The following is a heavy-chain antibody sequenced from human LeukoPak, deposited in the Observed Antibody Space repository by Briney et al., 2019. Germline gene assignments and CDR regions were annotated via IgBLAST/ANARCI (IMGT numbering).Heavy chain of an antibody. D-gene: IGHD3-10*01. CDR3: ARDAILWFGELSHNRLPHDY. J-gene: IGHJ4*02. CDR1: GGSISSYY. CDR2: IYYSGST. V-gene: IGHV4-59*01. Sequence: SETLSLTCTVSGGSISSYYWSWIRQPPGKGLEWIGYIYYSGSTNYNPSLKSRVTISVDTSKNQFSLKLSSVTAADTAVYYCARDAILWFGELSHNRLPHDYWGQGTLVTVSS.